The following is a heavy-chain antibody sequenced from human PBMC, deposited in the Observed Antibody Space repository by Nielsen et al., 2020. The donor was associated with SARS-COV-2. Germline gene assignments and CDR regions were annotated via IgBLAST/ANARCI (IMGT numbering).Heavy chain of an antibody. CDR3: ARVPFLSTVTTTYYFDY. D-gene: IGHD4-11*01. V-gene: IGHV1-69*13. CDR2: IIPIFGTA. J-gene: IGHJ4*02. CDR1: GGTFSSYA. Sequence: SVKVYCKASGGTFSSYAISWVRQAPGQGLEWMGGIIPIFGTANYAQKFQGRVTITADESTSTAYMELSSLRSEDTAVYYCARVPFLSTVTTTYYFDYWGQGTLVTVSS.